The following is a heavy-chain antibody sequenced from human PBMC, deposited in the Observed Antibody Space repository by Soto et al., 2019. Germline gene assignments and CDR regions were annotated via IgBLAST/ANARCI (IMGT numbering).Heavy chain of an antibody. D-gene: IGHD2-2*01. CDR1: GCTFSTYA. CDR2: ISGSGGST. J-gene: IGHJ4*02. V-gene: IGHV3-23*01. Sequence: PGGSLRLSCAASGCTFSTYAMSWVRQAPGKGLEWVSGISGSGGSTYYADSVKGRFTISRDNSKNTLYLQMNSLRAEDTAVYYCAKDLRSTRVYYFDYWGQGILVTVSS. CDR3: AKDLRSTRVYYFDY.